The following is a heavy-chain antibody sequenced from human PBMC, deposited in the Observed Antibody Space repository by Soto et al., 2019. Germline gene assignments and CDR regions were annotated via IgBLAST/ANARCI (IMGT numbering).Heavy chain of an antibody. V-gene: IGHV4-59*01. J-gene: IGHJ6*02. CDR1: GGSISSYY. CDR2: IYYSGST. Sequence: SETLSLTCTVSGGSISSYYWSWIRQPPGKGLEWIGYIYYSGSTTYNPSLKSRVTISVDTSKNQFSLKLNSVTAADAAVYYCARCVYYGMDVWGQGTTVTVSS. CDR3: ARCVYYGMDV.